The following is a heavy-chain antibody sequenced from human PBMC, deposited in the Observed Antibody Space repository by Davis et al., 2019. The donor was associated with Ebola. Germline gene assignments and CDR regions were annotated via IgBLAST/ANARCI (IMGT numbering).Heavy chain of an antibody. J-gene: IGHJ6*02. CDR2: ISYDGSNK. D-gene: IGHD6-13*01. CDR1: GFTFSSYG. Sequence: GESLKISCAASGFTFSSYGMHWVRQAPGKGLEWVAVISYDGSNKYYADSVKGRFTISRDNSKNTLYLRMNSLRAEDTAVYYCARDHRSYSSSYYYYGMDVWGQGTTVTVSS. V-gene: IGHV3-30*03. CDR3: ARDHRSYSSSYYYYGMDV.